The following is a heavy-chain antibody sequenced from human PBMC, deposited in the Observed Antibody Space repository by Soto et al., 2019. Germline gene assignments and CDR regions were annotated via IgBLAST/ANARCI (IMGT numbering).Heavy chain of an antibody. CDR2: ISYDGSNK. Sequence: QVQLVESGGGVVQPGRSLRLSCAASGFTFSSYAMDWVRQAPGKGLEWVAVISYDGSNKYYADSVQGRFTISRDNSKNTLYLQMNRLRAEDTAVYYCARGGSGWYKAAFDIWGQGTMVTVSS. V-gene: IGHV3-30-3*01. CDR3: ARGGSGWYKAAFDI. CDR1: GFTFSSYA. D-gene: IGHD6-19*01. J-gene: IGHJ3*02.